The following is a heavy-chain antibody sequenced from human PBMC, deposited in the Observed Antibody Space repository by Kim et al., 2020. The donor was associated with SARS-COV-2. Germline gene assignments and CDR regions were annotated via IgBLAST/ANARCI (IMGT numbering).Heavy chain of an antibody. J-gene: IGHJ5*02. V-gene: IGHV1-2*02. D-gene: IGHD1-1*01. CDR3: ARRSSNWNDVNGFDP. CDR1: GYTFTGYY. CDR2: INPNSGGT. Sequence: ASVKVSCKASGYTFTGYYMHWVRQAPGQGLEWMGWINPNSGGTNYAQKFQGRVTMTRDTSISTAYMELSRLRSDDTAVYYCARRSSNWNDVNGFDPWGQGTLVTVSS.